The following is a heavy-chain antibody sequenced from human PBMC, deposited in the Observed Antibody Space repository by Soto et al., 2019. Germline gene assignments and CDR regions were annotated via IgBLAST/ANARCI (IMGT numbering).Heavy chain of an antibody. J-gene: IGHJ6*02. V-gene: IGHV5-51*01. CDR3: ARRSIAARPVYYYGMDV. CDR2: IYPGDSDT. D-gene: IGHD6-6*01. CDR1: GYSFTSYW. Sequence: GESLKISCKGSGYSFTSYWIGWVRQMPGKGLEWMGIIYPGDSDTRYSPSFQGQVTISADKSISTAYLRWSSLKASDTAMYYCARRSIAARPVYYYGMDVRGQGTTVTVSS.